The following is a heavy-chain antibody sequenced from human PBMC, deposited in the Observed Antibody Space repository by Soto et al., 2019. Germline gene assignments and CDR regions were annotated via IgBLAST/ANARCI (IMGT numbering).Heavy chain of an antibody. CDR3: ARGGGNGGYVVEY. D-gene: IGHD5-12*01. CDR1: VGSFSGYY. V-gene: IGHV4-34*01. J-gene: IGHJ4*02. Sequence: SETLSLTCAVYVGSFSGYYWSCIRHPPGKGLEWIGEINHSGSTNYNPSLKSRVTISVDTSKNQFSLKLSSVTAADTAVYYCARGGGNGGYVVEYWGQGTLVSVSS. CDR2: INHSGST.